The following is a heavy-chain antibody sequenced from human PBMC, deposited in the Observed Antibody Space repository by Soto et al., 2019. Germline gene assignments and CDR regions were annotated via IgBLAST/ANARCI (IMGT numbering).Heavy chain of an antibody. D-gene: IGHD6-19*01. J-gene: IGHJ4*02. CDR3: ARHPSGQWLVQPILPFDY. Sequence: LSLTCTVSGGSISSSSYYWGWIRQPPGKGLEWIGSIYYSGSTYYNPSLKSRVTISVDTSKNQFSLKLSSVTAADTAVYYCARHPSGQWLVQPILPFDYWGQGTLVTVSS. CDR2: IYYSGST. CDR1: GGSISSSSYY. V-gene: IGHV4-39*01.